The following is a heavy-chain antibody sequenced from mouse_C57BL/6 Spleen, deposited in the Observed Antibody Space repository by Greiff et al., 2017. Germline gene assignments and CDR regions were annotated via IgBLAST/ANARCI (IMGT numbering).Heavy chain of an antibody. Sequence: VQLQQSGAELMKPGASVKLSCKATGLEWIGEILPGSGSTNYNEKFKGKATFTADTSSNTAYMQLSSLTTEDSAIYYCARGPSGFDYWGQGTTLTVSS. CDR3: ARGPSGFDY. CDR1: G. V-gene: IGHV1-9*01. D-gene: IGHD6-1*01. J-gene: IGHJ2*01. CDR2: ILPGSGST.